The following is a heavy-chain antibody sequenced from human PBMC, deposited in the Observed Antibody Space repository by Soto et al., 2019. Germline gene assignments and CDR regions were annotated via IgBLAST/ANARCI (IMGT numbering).Heavy chain of an antibody. J-gene: IGHJ4*02. CDR3: ARSLYSSSSAFGY. CDR2: INPNSGGT. D-gene: IGHD6-6*01. V-gene: IGHV1-2*04. Sequence: ASVKVSCKASGYTFTGYYMHWVRQAPGQGLEWMGWINPNSGGTNYAQKFQGWVTMTRDTSISTAYMELSRLRSDDTAVYYCARSLYSSSSAFGYWGQGTLVTGSS. CDR1: GYTFTGYY.